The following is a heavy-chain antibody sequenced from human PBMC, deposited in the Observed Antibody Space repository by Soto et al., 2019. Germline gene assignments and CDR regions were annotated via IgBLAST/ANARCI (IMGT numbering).Heavy chain of an antibody. V-gene: IGHV3-30*18. D-gene: IGHD1-26*01. Sequence: GGSLRLSCAASGFTFSSYGMHWVRQAPGKGLEWVAVISYDGSNKYYADSVKGRFTISRDNSKNTLYLQMNSLRAEDTAVYYCAKDQGGGYYYGMDVWGQGTTVTVSS. J-gene: IGHJ6*02. CDR3: AKDQGGGYYYGMDV. CDR1: GFTFSSYG. CDR2: ISYDGSNK.